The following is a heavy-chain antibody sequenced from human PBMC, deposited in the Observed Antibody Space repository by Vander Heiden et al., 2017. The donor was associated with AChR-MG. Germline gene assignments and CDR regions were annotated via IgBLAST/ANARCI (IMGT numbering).Heavy chain of an antibody. D-gene: IGHD4-17*01. Sequence: EVQLVQSGAEVKKPGESLKISCKGSGYSFTSYWLGWVRQMPGKGLEWMGIIYPGDSDTRYSPAFQGQVTISADKSIITAYLQWSRIKASDTAMYYCARQHVDYPYNWFDPWGQGTLVTVSS. V-gene: IGHV5-51*01. CDR3: ARQHVDYPYNWFDP. CDR1: GYSFTSYW. J-gene: IGHJ5*02. CDR2: IYPGDSDT.